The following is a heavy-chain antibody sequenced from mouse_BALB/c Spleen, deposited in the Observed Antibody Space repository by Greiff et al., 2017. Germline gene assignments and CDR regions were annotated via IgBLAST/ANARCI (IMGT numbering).Heavy chain of an antibody. Sequence: VQLKESGAELVKPGASVKLSCTASGFNIKDTYMHWVKQRPEQGLEWIGRIDPANGNTKYDPKFQGKATITADTSSNTAYLQLSSLTSEDTAVYYCARYGNYDYAMDYWGQGTSVTVSS. D-gene: IGHD2-1*01. CDR2: IDPANGNT. J-gene: IGHJ4*01. CDR1: GFNIKDTY. V-gene: IGHV14-3*02. CDR3: ARYGNYDYAMDY.